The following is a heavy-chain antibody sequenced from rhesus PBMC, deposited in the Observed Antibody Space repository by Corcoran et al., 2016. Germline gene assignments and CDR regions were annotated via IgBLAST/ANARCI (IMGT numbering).Heavy chain of an antibody. CDR3: ARADYEDDYGYYYIDY. J-gene: IGHJ4*01. Sequence: QLQLQESGPGLVKPSETLSVTCAVSGGSISSSYWSWIRQAPGKGLELIGYIYGSCRSTNSNPSLKSRVTLSVDTSKNQLSLKLSSVTAADTAVYYCARADYEDDYGYYYIDYWGQGVLVTVSS. CDR1: GGSISSSY. D-gene: IGHD3-9*01. CDR2: IYGSCRST. V-gene: IGHV4-169*01.